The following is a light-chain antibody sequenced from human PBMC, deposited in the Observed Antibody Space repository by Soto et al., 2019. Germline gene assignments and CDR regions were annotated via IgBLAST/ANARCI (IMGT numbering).Light chain of an antibody. CDR3: GTWDNSLSAVV. Sequence: QSVLTQPPSVSAAPGQKVTISCSGSSSNIGNNYVSWYQQLPGTAPKLLIYDSNKRPSGIPDRFSGSKSGTSATLGITGLQTGDEADYYCGTWDNSLSAVVFGGGTKPTVL. CDR1: SSNIGNNY. J-gene: IGLJ2*01. CDR2: DSN. V-gene: IGLV1-51*01.